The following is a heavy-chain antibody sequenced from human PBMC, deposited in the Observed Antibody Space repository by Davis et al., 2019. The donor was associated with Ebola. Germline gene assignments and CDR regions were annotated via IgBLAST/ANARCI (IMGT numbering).Heavy chain of an antibody. CDR2: ISYDGSNK. D-gene: IGHD2-8*02. CDR1: GFTFSSYG. V-gene: IGHV3-30*18. CDR3: AKSTRLVGYDY. J-gene: IGHJ4*02. Sequence: GGSLRLSCAASGFTFSSYGMHWVRQAPGKGLEWVAVISYDGSNKYYADSVKGRFTISRDNSKNTLYLQMNSLRAEDTAVYYCAKSTRLVGYDYWGQGTLVTVSS.